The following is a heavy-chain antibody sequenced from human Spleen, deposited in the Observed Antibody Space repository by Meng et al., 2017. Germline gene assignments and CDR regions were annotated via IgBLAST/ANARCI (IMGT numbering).Heavy chain of an antibody. D-gene: IGHD3-16*01. V-gene: IGHV3-21*04. CDR2: ISSSSSYI. J-gene: IGHJ4*02. CDR1: GFTFSSYS. Sequence: GESLKISCAASGFTFSSYSMNWVRQAPGKGLEWVSSISSSSSYIYYADSVKGRFTISRDNAKNSLYLQMNSLRAEDTALYYCARVVGWGELLSANDYWGQGTLVTVSS. CDR3: ARVVGWGELLSANDY.